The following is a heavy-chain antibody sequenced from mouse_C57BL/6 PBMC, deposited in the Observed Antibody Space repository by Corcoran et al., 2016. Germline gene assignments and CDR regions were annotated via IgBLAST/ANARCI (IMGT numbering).Heavy chain of an antibody. J-gene: IGHJ2*01. Sequence: QVQLQQSRAELVKPWASVKISCKASGYAFSSYWMNLVKKRPGKGLEGIGQIYPGDGDTNYNGKFKGKATLTADKSSSTAYMQLSSLTSEDSAVYFCARSGDCYSYWGQGATLTVS. V-gene: IGHV1-80*01. CDR3: ARSGDCYSY. CDR2: IYPGDGDT. D-gene: IGHD2-3*01. CDR1: GYAFSSYW.